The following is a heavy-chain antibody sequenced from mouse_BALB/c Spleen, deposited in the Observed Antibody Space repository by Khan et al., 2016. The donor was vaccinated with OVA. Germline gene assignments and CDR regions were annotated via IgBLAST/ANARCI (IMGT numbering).Heavy chain of an antibody. CDR1: GYTFTDYY. CDR3: TRSGIGSFAF. D-gene: IGHD2-14*01. J-gene: IGHJ3*01. Sequence: QVQLQQSGAELARPGASVKLSCKASGYTFTDYYINWVKQRTGQGLEWIGDIYPGNGNTYYNENFKGKATLTADKSSSTAFMHLSSLTSEDSAVYFGTRSGIGSFAFWGQGTLVTVSA. CDR2: IYPGNGNT. V-gene: IGHV1-77*01.